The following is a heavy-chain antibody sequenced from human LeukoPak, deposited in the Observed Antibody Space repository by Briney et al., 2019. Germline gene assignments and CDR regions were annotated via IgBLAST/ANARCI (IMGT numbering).Heavy chain of an antibody. CDR2: IHISKNT. J-gene: IGHJ5*02. Sequence: SQTLSLTCSVSGGSMTNDGYYWTRIRQPAGKGLEWIGRIHISKNTNYNPSLKSRVIMSIDTSKNQFSLKLSSVTAADTAVYYCARCGLAGQPGYCSTTGFDPWGQGTRVTVSS. V-gene: IGHV4-61*02. CDR3: ARCGLAGQPGYCSTTGFDP. CDR1: GGSMTNDGYY. D-gene: IGHD2-2*01.